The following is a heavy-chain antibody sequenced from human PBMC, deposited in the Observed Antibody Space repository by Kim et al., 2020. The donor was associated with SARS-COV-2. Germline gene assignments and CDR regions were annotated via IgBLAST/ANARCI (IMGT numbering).Heavy chain of an antibody. J-gene: IGHJ6*03. Sequence: GGSLRLSCAASGFTFSSYAMHWVRQAPGKGLEWVAVISYDGSNKYYADSVKGRFTISRDNSKNTLYLQMNSLRAEDTAVYYCARECGNQWLVSYYDYFMDVRGGGGTLTVS. CDR2: ISYDGSNK. CDR1: GFTFSSYA. D-gene: IGHD6-19*01. V-gene: IGHV3-30*03. CDR3: ARECGNQWLVSYYDYFMDV.